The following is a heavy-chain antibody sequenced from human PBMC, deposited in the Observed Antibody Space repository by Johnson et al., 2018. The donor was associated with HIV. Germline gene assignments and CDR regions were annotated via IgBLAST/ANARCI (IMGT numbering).Heavy chain of an antibody. Sequence: QVQLVESGGGVVQPGRSLRLSCAASDFTFSNNAIHWVRQAPGKGLEWVAVISYDGTNTYYADSVQGRFTISRDNAKNSLYLQMNSLRAEDTAVYYCALVLGALPGAFDIWGQGTLVTVSS. CDR3: ALVLGALPGAFDI. J-gene: IGHJ3*02. CDR2: ISYDGTNT. D-gene: IGHD3-16*01. V-gene: IGHV3-30*04. CDR1: DFTFSNNA.